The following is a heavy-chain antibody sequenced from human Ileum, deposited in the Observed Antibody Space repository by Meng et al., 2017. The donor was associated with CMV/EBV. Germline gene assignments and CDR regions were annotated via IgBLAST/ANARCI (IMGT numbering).Heavy chain of an antibody. Sequence: SSGSYYWRWIRQPPGKGLEWIGYIYYSGSTNYNPSLKSRVTISVDTSKNQFSLKLSYVTAADTAVYYCARDRGCSSTSCYYFDYWGQGTLVTVSS. V-gene: IGHV4-61*01. CDR2: IYYSGST. D-gene: IGHD2-2*01. CDR3: ARDRGCSSTSCYYFDY. J-gene: IGHJ4*02. CDR1: SSGSYY.